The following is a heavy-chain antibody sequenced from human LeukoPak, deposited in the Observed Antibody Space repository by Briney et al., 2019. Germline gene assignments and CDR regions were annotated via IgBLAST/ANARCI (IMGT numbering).Heavy chain of an antibody. J-gene: IGHJ4*02. CDR3: AREAKVGGALQY. CDR2: INTDGSFT. D-gene: IGHD1-26*01. V-gene: IGHV3-74*01. CDR1: GSTFSDYW. Sequence: PGGSLRLSCAASGSTFSDYWMHWVRQAPGKGLVWVSRINTDGSFTRYADSVQGRFTISRDTAKNTLFLQMNSLRAGDTAVYYCAREAKVGGALQYWGQGILVTVSS.